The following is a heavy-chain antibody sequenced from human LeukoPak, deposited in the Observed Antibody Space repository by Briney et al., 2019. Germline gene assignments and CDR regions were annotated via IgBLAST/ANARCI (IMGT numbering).Heavy chain of an antibody. V-gene: IGHV1-46*01. CDR3: AKDRGGSYTFDM. CDR1: GYTFISLH. D-gene: IGHD3-16*01. CDR2: LNPGDGYT. Sequence: GASVKVSCKASGYTFISLHMHWVRQAPGQGLEWMGILNPGDGYTNCAQKFQDRVTITRDTSTSTVYMEMSSLRSEDTAVYYCAKDRGGSYTFDMWGQGTMVTVSS. J-gene: IGHJ3*02.